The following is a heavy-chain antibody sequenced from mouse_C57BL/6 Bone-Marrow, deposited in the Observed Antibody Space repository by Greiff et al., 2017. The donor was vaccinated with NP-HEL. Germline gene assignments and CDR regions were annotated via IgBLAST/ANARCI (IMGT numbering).Heavy chain of an antibody. D-gene: IGHD1-1*01. CDR2: IHPNSGST. Sequence: VQLQQPGAELVKPGASVKLSCKASGYTFTSYWMHWVKQRPGQGLEWIGMIHPNSGSTNYNEKFKSKATLTVDKSSSTAYMQLSSLTSEDSAVYYCARKVPITTVVATYWYFDVWGTGTTVTVSS. CDR3: ARKVPITTVVATYWYFDV. J-gene: IGHJ1*03. V-gene: IGHV1-64*01. CDR1: GYTFTSYW.